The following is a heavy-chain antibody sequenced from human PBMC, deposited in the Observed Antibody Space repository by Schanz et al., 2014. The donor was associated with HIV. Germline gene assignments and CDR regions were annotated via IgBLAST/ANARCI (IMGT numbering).Heavy chain of an antibody. J-gene: IGHJ6*02. V-gene: IGHV3-30*18. D-gene: IGHD3-3*01. Sequence: VQLVESGGGLVKPGGSLRLSCAASGFTFSSYGMHWVRQAPGKGLEWVAVISYDGSDKYYADSVKGRFTISRDNSKNTLYQQMNSLRPEDTAVYYCAKDQGYDFWSGYYNYYYMDVWGQGTTVTVSS. CDR3: AKDQGYDFWSGYYNYYYMDV. CDR2: ISYDGSDK. CDR1: GFTFSSYG.